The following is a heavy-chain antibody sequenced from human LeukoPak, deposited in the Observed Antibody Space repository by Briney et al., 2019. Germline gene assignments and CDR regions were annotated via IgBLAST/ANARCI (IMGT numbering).Heavy chain of an antibody. J-gene: IGHJ4*02. D-gene: IGHD3-10*01. Sequence: PGGSLRLSCAASGFTFSSYGMHWVRQAPGKGLEWVAVIWYDGSNKYYADSVKGRFTFSRDNSKNTLYLQMNSLRAEDTAVYYCARGYYGSGSYFAYWGQGTLVTVSS. CDR1: GFTFSSYG. V-gene: IGHV3-33*01. CDR3: ARGYYGSGSYFAY. CDR2: IWYDGSNK.